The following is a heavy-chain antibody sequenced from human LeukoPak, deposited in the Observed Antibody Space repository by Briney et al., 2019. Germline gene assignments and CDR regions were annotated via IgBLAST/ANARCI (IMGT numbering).Heavy chain of an antibody. D-gene: IGHD1-26*01. J-gene: IGHJ4*02. Sequence: ASVKVSCKASGGTFSSYAISWVRQAPGQGLEWMGGIIPIFGTANYAQKFQGRVTITADESTSTAYMELSSLRSEDTAVYYCARVVGTLGAFDYWGQGTLVTVSS. CDR2: IIPIFGTA. CDR3: ARVVGTLGAFDY. V-gene: IGHV1-69*13. CDR1: GGTFSSYA.